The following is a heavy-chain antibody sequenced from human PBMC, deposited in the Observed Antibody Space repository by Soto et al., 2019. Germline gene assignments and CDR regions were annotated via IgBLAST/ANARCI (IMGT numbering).Heavy chain of an antibody. J-gene: IGHJ6*02. Sequence: PWGSLRLSCAASGFTFSNAWMNWVRQAPGKGLEWVGRIKSKTDGGTTDYAAPVKGRFTISRDDSKNTLYLQMNSLKTEDTAVYYCTTGIVVVPAAPGGYYYYGMDVWRQGTTVTVSS. CDR1: GFTFSNAW. V-gene: IGHV3-15*07. D-gene: IGHD2-2*01. CDR3: TTGIVVVPAAPGGYYYYGMDV. CDR2: IKSKTDGGTT.